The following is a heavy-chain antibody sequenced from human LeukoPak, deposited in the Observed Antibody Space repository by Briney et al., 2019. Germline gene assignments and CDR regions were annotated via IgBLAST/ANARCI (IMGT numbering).Heavy chain of an antibody. Sequence: PSETLSLTCTVSGGSISSYYWSWIRQPPGKGLEWIGYIYYSGSTNYNPSLKSRVTISVDTSKNQFSLKLSSVTAADTAVYYCARGGIYSSGWNLFDYWGQGTLVTVSS. CDR3: ARGGIYSSGWNLFDY. V-gene: IGHV4-59*01. J-gene: IGHJ4*02. CDR1: GGSISSYY. CDR2: IYYSGST. D-gene: IGHD6-19*01.